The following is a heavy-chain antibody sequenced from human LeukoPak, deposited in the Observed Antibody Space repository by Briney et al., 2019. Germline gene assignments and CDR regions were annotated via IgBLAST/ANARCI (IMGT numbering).Heavy chain of an antibody. D-gene: IGHD3-10*01. CDR1: GGSISTSTYY. Sequence: SETLSLTCTVSGGSISTSTYYWGWIRQPPGKGLEWLGEIHHSGSTYYHPSLKSRVTMSVDTSKNQFSLKLSSVTAADTAVYCCASVTYNGYQNVDNWGQGTLVTVSS. V-gene: IGHV4-39*07. CDR3: ASVTYNGYQNVDN. J-gene: IGHJ4*02. CDR2: IHHSGST.